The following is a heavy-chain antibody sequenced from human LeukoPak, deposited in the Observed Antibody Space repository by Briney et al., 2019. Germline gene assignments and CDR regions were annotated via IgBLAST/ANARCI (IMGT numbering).Heavy chain of an antibody. Sequence: GESLKISCKGSGYSFTSYWIGWVRQMPGKGLEWMGIIYPGDSDTRYSPSFQGQVTISADKSISTAYLQWSSLKASDTAMYYCARHFRHDLWSGRKYPDAFDIWGQGTMVTVSS. CDR1: GYSFTSYW. V-gene: IGHV5-51*01. J-gene: IGHJ3*02. D-gene: IGHD3-3*01. CDR3: ARHFRHDLWSGRKYPDAFDI. CDR2: IYPGDSDT.